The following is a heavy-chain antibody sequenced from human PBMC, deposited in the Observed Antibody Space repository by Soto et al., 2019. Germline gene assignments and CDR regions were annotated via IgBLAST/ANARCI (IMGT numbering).Heavy chain of an antibody. J-gene: IGHJ5*02. CDR3: ARASSSCYWDSWFEP. D-gene: IGHD6-13*01. CDR2: ISAYNGNT. Sequence: ASVKVSCKASGYTFTSYGISWVRQAPGQGLEWMGWISAYNGNTNYAQKLQGRVTVTTDTSTSTAYMELRSLRSDDTAVYYCARASSSCYWDSWFEPWGQGTLVTVS. CDR1: GYTFTSYG. V-gene: IGHV1-18*01.